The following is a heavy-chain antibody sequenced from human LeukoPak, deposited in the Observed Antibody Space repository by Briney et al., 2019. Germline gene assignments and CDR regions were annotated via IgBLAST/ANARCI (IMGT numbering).Heavy chain of an antibody. CDR3: ARERSRGFDY. CDR1: GFTFSSYD. V-gene: IGHV3-30*03. D-gene: IGHD3-10*01. J-gene: IGHJ4*02. CDR2: ISYDGSNK. Sequence: GRSLRLSCAASGFTFSSYDTHWVREAPGKGLEWVAVISYDGSNKYYADSVKGRFTISRDNSKKTLFLQMNSLRAEDTAVYYCARERSRGFDYWGQGTLVTVSS.